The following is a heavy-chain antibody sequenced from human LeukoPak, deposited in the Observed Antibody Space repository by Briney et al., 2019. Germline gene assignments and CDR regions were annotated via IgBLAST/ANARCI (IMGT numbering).Heavy chain of an antibody. Sequence: AGRSLRLSRAASGFTFSSYDMNSVRQAPRKGVEWVSHISSSGNTIFYAVSVKGRFTISRDNAKNSLYLQMSSLRADDTAVYYCAIDHAFDIWGQGTMVTVSS. J-gene: IGHJ3*02. CDR1: GFTFSSYD. CDR2: ISSSGNTI. CDR3: AIDHAFDI. V-gene: IGHV3-48*03.